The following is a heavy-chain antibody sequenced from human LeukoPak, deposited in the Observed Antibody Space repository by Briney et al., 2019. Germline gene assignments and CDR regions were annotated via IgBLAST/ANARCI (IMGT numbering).Heavy chain of an antibody. J-gene: IGHJ4*02. CDR2: IYYSGST. Sequence: PSETLSLTCTVSGGSISSGGYYWSWIRQHPGKGLEWIGYIYYSGSTYYNPSLKSRVTISVDTSKNQFSLKLSSVTAADTAVYYCAREGGATTAMVTAFDYWGQGTLVTVSS. D-gene: IGHD5-18*01. CDR1: GGSISSGGYY. V-gene: IGHV4-31*03. CDR3: AREGGATTAMVTAFDY.